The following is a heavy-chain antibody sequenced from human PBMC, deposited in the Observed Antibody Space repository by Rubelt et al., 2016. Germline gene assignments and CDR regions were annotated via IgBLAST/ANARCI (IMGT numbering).Heavy chain of an antibody. Sequence: QVQLQESGPGLVKPSQTLSLTCTVSGGSISSGGYYWSWIRQHPGKGLEWIGEINHSGSTNYNPSLKSRVTISVDTSKNQFSLKLSSVTAADTAVYYCARGWTAVAGTWGQGTLVTVSS. D-gene: IGHD6-19*01. CDR3: ARGWTAVAGT. CDR2: INHSGST. CDR1: GGSISSGGYY. J-gene: IGHJ4*02. V-gene: IGHV4-31*03.